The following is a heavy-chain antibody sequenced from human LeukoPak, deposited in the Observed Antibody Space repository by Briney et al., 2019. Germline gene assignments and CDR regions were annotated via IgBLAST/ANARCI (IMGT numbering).Heavy chain of an antibody. CDR1: GFTFSSYS. CDR2: IRSSSSYI. J-gene: IGHJ5*02. V-gene: IGHV3-21*01. D-gene: IGHD2-2*01. CDR3: ARDLGKGVVPFNWFDP. Sequence: GGSLRLSCAPSGFTFSSYSMNWVRHAPGKGLEWVSSIRSSSSYIYYADSVKGRFTIHRDKPNKSLFIQMNTLRAEDTAVYYCARDLGKGVVPFNWFDPWGQGTLVTVSS.